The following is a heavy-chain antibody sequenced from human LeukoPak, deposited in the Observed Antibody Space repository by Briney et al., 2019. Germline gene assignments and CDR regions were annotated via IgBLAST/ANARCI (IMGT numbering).Heavy chain of an antibody. CDR2: IKQDGSEK. CDR3: AKDRAAYYYDSSGSQGY. Sequence: GSLRLSCAASGFTFSSYSMNWVRQAPGKGLEWVANIKQDGSEKYYVDSVKGRFTISRDNAKNSLYLQMNSLRAEDTAVYYCAKDRAAYYYDSSGSQGYWGQGTLVTVSS. V-gene: IGHV3-7*03. D-gene: IGHD3-22*01. CDR1: GFTFSSYS. J-gene: IGHJ4*02.